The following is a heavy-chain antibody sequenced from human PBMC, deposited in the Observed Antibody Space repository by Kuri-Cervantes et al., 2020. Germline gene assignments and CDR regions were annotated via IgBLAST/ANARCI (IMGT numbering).Heavy chain of an antibody. CDR1: GGSISSGDYY. CDR3: ARGKQGPRCFDL. CDR2: IYYSGST. Sequence: SETLSLTCTVSGGSISSGDYYWSWIRQPPGKGLEWIGYIYYSGSTYYNPSLKSRVTISVDTSKNQFSLKLNSVTAADTAVYYCARGKQGPRCFDLWGRGTLVTVSS. J-gene: IGHJ2*01. V-gene: IGHV4-30-4*01.